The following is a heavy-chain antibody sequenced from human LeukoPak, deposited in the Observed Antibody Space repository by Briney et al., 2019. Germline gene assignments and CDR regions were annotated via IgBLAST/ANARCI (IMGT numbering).Heavy chain of an antibody. D-gene: IGHD2-15*01. CDR3: ARITQGVVVRYYYYGMDV. J-gene: IGHJ6*02. Sequence: GGSLRLSCAASGFTFSSYAMHWVRQAPGKGLEWVAVISYDGSNKYYADSVKGRFTISRDNSKNTLYLQMNSLRAEDTAVYYCARITQGVVVRYYYYGMDVWGQGTTVTVSS. V-gene: IGHV3-30-3*01. CDR1: GFTFSSYA. CDR2: ISYDGSNK.